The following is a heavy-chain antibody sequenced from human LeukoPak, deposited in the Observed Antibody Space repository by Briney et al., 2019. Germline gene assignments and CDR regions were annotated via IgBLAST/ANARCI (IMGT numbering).Heavy chain of an antibody. Sequence: ASVKVSCKVSGYTLTELSMHWVRQAPGKGLEWMGGFDPEDGETIYAQKFQGRVTMTEDTSTDTAYMELSSLRSEDTAVYYCARDRRITFGGVIVRSSIVDYWGQGTLVTVSS. CDR3: ARDRRITFGGVIVRSSIVDY. CDR2: FDPEDGET. D-gene: IGHD3-16*02. V-gene: IGHV1-24*01. CDR1: GYTLTELS. J-gene: IGHJ4*02.